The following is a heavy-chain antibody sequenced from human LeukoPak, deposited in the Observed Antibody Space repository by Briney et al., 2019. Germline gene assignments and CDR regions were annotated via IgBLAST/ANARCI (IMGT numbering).Heavy chain of an antibody. D-gene: IGHD2/OR15-2a*01. Sequence: SETLSLTCAVSGGSISSYYWSWIRQPPGKGLEWIGYIYYSGSTNYNPSLKSRVTISVDTSKNQFSLKLSSVTAADTAVYYCARHQKYNIWFDPWGQGTLVTVSS. CDR2: IYYSGST. CDR3: ARHQKYNIWFDP. V-gene: IGHV4-59*08. CDR1: GGSISSYY. J-gene: IGHJ5*02.